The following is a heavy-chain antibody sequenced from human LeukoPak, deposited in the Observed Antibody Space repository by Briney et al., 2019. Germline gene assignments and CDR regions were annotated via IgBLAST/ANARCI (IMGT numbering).Heavy chain of an antibody. V-gene: IGHV3-23*01. J-gene: IGHJ4*02. CDR1: GFTFSSYS. CDR2: ISGSGGST. CDR3: SKPAKTDYADY. Sequence: PGGSLRLSCAASGFTFSSYSMSWVRQAPGKGLEWVSAISGSGGSTYYADSVKGWFTISRDNPKNTLYRQMNSPRAEGTSVYYCSKPAKTDYADYWGQGTLVTVSS. D-gene: IGHD4/OR15-4a*01.